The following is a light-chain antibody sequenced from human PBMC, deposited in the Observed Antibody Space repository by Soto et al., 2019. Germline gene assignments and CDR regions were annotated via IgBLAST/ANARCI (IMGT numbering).Light chain of an antibody. Sequence: QTVVTQEPSFSVSPGRTVTLTCGLSSGSVSTSYYPSWYQLTPGQAPRTLIYSTNTRSSGVPNRFSGSILENKAALTITGAQADDESDDYCVLYMGTGISVFGGGTQLTVL. J-gene: IGLJ3*02. CDR3: VLYMGTGISV. V-gene: IGLV8-61*01. CDR1: SGSVSTSYY. CDR2: STN.